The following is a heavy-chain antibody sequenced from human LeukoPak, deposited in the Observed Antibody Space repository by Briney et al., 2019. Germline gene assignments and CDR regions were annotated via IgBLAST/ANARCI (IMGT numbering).Heavy chain of an antibody. J-gene: IGHJ4*02. D-gene: IGHD5-12*01. CDR1: GYTFTGYY. CDR2: INPNSGGT. V-gene: IGHV1-2*02. Sequence: ASVKVSCKASGYTFTGYYMHWVRQAPGQGLECMGWINPNSGGTNYAQKFQGRVTMTRDTSISTAYMELSRLRSDDTAVYYCAIYIVATIIGLDYWGQGTLVTVSS. CDR3: AIYIVATIIGLDY.